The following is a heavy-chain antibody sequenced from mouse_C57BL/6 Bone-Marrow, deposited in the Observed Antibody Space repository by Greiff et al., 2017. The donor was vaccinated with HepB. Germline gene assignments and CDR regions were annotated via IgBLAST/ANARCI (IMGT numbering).Heavy chain of an antibody. CDR2: ISNGGGST. V-gene: IGHV5-12*01. CDR3: ARQGYSGFFDY. J-gene: IGHJ2*01. CDR1: GFTFSDYY. Sequence: DVQLVESGGGLVQPGGSLKLSCAASGFTFSDYYMYWVRQTPEKRLEWVAYISNGGGSTYYPDTVKGRFTISRDNAKNTLYLQMSRLKSEDTAMYYCARQGYSGFFDYWGQGTTLTVSS. D-gene: IGHD2-12*01.